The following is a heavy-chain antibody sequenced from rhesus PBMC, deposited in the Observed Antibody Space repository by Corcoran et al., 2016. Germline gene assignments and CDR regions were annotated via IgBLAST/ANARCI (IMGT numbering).Heavy chain of an antibody. V-gene: IGHV3S16*01. CDR3: TRGDYNFWTGYSDYFDF. D-gene: IGHD3-3*01. Sequence: EVQLVESGGGLVPPGGSLRLSCAASGFTFSDYYMTWVRQAPGKGLEWFSSISRARTDIYYTDSVKGRFTVSRDNAKISLAMQMNSLKTEDTAVYYCTRGDYNFWTGYSDYFDFWGQGVLVTVSA. CDR1: GFTFSDYY. CDR2: ISRARTDI. J-gene: IGHJ4*01.